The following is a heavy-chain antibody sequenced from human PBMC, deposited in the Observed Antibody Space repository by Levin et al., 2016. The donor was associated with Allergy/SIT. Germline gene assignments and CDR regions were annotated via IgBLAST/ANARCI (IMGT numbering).Heavy chain of an antibody. CDR1: GGSISSYY. J-gene: IGHJ5*02. CDR3: ARPGASGWSSWFDP. CDR2: IYYSGSA. D-gene: IGHD6-19*01. Sequence: SETLSLTCTVSGGSISSYYWSWIRQPPGMGLEWIGYIYYSGSANYNPSLKSRVTISVDTSKNQFSLKLSSVTAADTAVYYCARPGASGWSSWFDPWGQGTLVTVSS. V-gene: IGHV4-59*01.